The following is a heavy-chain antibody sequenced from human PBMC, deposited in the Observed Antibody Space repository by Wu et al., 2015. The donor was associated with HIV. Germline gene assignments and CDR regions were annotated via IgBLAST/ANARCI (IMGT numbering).Heavy chain of an antibody. D-gene: IGHD6-6*01. CDR2: IIPIFGTA. CDR1: GGTFSSYA. Sequence: QVQLVQSGAEVKKPGSSVKVSCKASGGTFSSYAISWVRQAPGQGLEWMGGIIPIFGTANYAQKFQGRVTITADESTSTAYMELSSLRSEDTAVYYCARAGRPYSSSPTDYYYYYMDVWGKGTTVTVSS. V-gene: IGHV1-69*12. CDR3: ARAGRPYSSSPTDYYYYYMDV. J-gene: IGHJ6*03.